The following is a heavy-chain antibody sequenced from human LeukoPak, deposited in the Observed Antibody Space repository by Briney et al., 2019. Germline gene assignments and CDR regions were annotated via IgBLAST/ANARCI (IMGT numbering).Heavy chain of an antibody. V-gene: IGHV4-59*08. CDR1: GGSVSSYY. Sequence: PSETLSLTCSVSGGSVSSYYWSWIRQSPGKGLEWTGYIHNSGRTNYNPSLKSRVTGFVDTSKNQVSLRLSSVTAADTAVYYCARHGTISSESYFDYWGQGALVTVSS. J-gene: IGHJ4*02. D-gene: IGHD1-14*01. CDR3: ARHGTISSESYFDY. CDR2: IHNSGRT.